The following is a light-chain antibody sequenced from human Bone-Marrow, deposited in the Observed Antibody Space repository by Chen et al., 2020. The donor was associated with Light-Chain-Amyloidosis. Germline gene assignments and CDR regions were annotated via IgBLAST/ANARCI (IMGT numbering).Light chain of an antibody. Sequence: EIVLTQSPGTLSLSPGERATLSCRASRSVRSSYLAWYQQRPGQAPRLLIYDTVSRASGTPDRFSDRGSGTDFTLTISRLEPEDSAVYYCQQCGTSPITFGQGTKVEVK. J-gene: IGKJ1*01. CDR1: RSVRSSY. CDR3: QQCGTSPIT. V-gene: IGKV3-20*01. CDR2: DTV.